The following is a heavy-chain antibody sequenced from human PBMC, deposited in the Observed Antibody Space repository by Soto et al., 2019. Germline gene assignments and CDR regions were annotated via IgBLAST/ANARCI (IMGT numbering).Heavy chain of an antibody. CDR3: AREIMPLTNDLYFYL. J-gene: IGHJ2*01. Sequence: QVQLQESGPGLVKPSETLSLTCTVSGGSISGGVHSWSWIRQPPGKGLEWIVHIFDSGSTYYNPSLKSRLTMSVATSKNQFSLRLSSVTAADTAVYYCAREIMPLTNDLYFYLWGRGTLVTVSS. D-gene: IGHD2-8*01. CDR1: GGSISGGVHS. CDR2: IFDSGST. V-gene: IGHV4-30-4*01.